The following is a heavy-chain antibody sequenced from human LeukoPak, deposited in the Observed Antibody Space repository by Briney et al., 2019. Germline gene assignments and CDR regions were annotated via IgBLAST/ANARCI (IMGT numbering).Heavy chain of an antibody. J-gene: IGHJ4*02. V-gene: IGHV4-34*01. D-gene: IGHD3-22*01. CDR3: ARVRSHPGGNYYDSSGPIDY. CDR2: ITHSGST. Sequence: PSETLSLTCAVYGGSFSGYYWSWIRQPPGKGLEWIGEITHSGSTNYNPSLKSRVTISVDTSKNQFSLKLSSVTAADTAVYYCARVRSHPGGNYYDSSGPIDYWGQGTLVTVSS. CDR1: GGSFSGYY.